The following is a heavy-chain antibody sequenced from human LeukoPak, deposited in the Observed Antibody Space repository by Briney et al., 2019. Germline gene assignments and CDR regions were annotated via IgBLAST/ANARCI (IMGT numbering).Heavy chain of an antibody. J-gene: IGHJ4*02. Sequence: SETLSLTCTVSGGSIGTYFWSWIRQPPGKGLEWIGYVYYSGSTNYNPSLKSRVTISVDTSNNQFSLKLTSVTAADTAVYYCARSAPDTSGSYYNPQPFDYWGQGTLVTVSS. V-gene: IGHV4-59*01. CDR2: VYYSGST. D-gene: IGHD3-10*01. CDR3: ARSAPDTSGSYYNPQPFDY. CDR1: GGSIGTYF.